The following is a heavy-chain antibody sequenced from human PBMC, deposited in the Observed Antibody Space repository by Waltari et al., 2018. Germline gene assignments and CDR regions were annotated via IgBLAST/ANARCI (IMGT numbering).Heavy chain of an antibody. D-gene: IGHD2-15*01. V-gene: IGHV3-21*01. J-gene: IGHJ2*01. CDR3: AKEACSGGSCSNDY. Sequence: EVQLVESGGGLVKPGGSLRLSCAASGFTFSSYSMNWVRQAPGKGLEWVSSISSSSSYIYYADSVKGRFTISRDNSKNTLYLQMNSLRAEDTAVYYCAKEACSGGSCSNDYWGRGTLVTVSS. CDR2: ISSSSSYI. CDR1: GFTFSSYS.